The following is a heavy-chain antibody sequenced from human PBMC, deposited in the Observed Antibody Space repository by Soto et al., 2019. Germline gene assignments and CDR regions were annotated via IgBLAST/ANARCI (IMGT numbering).Heavy chain of an antibody. D-gene: IGHD2-15*01. Sequence: ASVKVPCKSSGYTFISHGIPWLRQSPGQGLELVGWIKANSGDTNYAQNFQGRVTMTTDTSTSTAYMEVSGLTSDDTAVYYCARIGLHYSGNVAYWGQGTLVTVSS. CDR2: IKANSGDT. CDR3: ARIGLHYSGNVAY. CDR1: GYTFISHG. V-gene: IGHV1-18*01. J-gene: IGHJ4*02.